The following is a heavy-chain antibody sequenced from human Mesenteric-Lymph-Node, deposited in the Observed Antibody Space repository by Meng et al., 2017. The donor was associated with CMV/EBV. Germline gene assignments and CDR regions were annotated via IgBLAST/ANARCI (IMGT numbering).Heavy chain of an antibody. V-gene: IGHV1-18*04. CDR1: YTFTSYG. Sequence: YTFTSYGSSWVRQAPGQGLEWMGWISAYNGNTNYAQKLQGRVTMTTDTSTSTAYMELRSLRSDDTAVYYCARGPKFIVVVPAAMTFDYWGQGTLVTVSS. CDR3: ARGPKFIVVVPAAMTFDY. D-gene: IGHD2-2*01. J-gene: IGHJ4*02. CDR2: ISAYNGNT.